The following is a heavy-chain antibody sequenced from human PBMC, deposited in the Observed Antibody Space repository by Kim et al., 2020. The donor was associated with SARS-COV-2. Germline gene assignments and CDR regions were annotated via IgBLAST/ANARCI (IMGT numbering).Heavy chain of an antibody. CDR3: AKVHFDWRSFDY. J-gene: IGHJ4*02. V-gene: IGHV3-23*01. D-gene: IGHD3-9*01. Sequence: YYADSVKGRFTISRDNSKNTLYLQMNSLRAEDTAVYYCAKVHFDWRSFDYWGQGTLVTVSS.